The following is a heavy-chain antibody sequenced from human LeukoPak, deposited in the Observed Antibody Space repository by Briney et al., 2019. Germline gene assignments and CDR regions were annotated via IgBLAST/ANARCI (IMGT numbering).Heavy chain of an antibody. D-gene: IGHD1-26*01. CDR1: RFTFSDYY. J-gene: IGHJ4*02. CDR2: VSSSGSTI. Sequence: GGSLRLSCAASRFTFSDYYMSWIRQAPGKGLEWVSYVSSSGSTIYYADSVKGRFTISRDNAKNSLYLQMNSLRAEDTAVYYCASEPNLVGATTRRGQGTLVTVSS. V-gene: IGHV3-11*01. CDR3: ASEPNLVGATTR.